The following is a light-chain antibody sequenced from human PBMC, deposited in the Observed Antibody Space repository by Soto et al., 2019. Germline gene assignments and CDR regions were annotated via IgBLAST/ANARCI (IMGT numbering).Light chain of an antibody. V-gene: IGLV2-14*03. Sequence: QSVLTQPASVSGSPGQSITISCTGTSSDVGGSYYVSWYQQHPGTATRLMIYDVRNRHSGVSNRFSGSNNGDTASLTISLLHAEDEAYYYCCSYTSSSTYVVGTGTKVTGL. CDR1: SSDVGGSYY. CDR3: CSYTSSSTYV. CDR2: DVR. J-gene: IGLJ1*01.